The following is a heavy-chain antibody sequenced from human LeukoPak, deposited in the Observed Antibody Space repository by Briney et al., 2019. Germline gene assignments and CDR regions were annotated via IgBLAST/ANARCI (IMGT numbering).Heavy chain of an antibody. CDR2: IYYSGTT. CDR3: ARHGYIYVDY. Sequence: SETLSLTCTVSGGSISSSSYYWGWIRQPPGKGLEWIGSIYYSGTTYYNPSLKSRVTISVDTSKNQFSLKLSSVTAADTAVYYCARHGYIYVDYWGQGTLVTVSS. D-gene: IGHD5-18*01. V-gene: IGHV4-39*01. J-gene: IGHJ4*02. CDR1: GGSISSSSYY.